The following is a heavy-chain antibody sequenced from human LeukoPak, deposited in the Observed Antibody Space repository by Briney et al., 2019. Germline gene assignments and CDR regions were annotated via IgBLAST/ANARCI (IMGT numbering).Heavy chain of an antibody. J-gene: IGHJ4*02. Sequence: GGSLRLSCEGSGFDFGKSVMYWVRQAPGKGLEWISAITERSRTRRYADSVQGRFTISRDNSKNTLYLQMNSLRAEDTAVYYCAGDFGIAAAGTIDYFGYWGQGTLVTVSS. CDR3: AGDFGIAAAGTIDYFGY. CDR1: GFDFGKSV. D-gene: IGHD6-13*01. CDR2: ITERSRTR. V-gene: IGHV3-23*01.